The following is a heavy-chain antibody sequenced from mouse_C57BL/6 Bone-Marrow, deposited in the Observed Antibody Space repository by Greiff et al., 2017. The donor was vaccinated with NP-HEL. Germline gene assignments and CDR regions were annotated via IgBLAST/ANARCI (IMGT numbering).Heavy chain of an antibody. V-gene: IGHV14-3*01. CDR2: IYPANGNT. D-gene: IGHD1-1*01. Sequence: VQLQQSVAELVRPGASVKLSCTASGFNFTNSYMHWVKQRPEQGLEWIGRIYPANGNTKYAPKFQGKATITADTSSNTAYLQLSSLTAEDTAVDYCALKYYGSPFAYWGQGTLVTVSA. J-gene: IGHJ3*01. CDR3: ALKYYGSPFAY. CDR1: GFNFTNSY.